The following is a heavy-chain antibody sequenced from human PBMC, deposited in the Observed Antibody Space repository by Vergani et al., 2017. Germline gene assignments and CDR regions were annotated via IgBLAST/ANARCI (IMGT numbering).Heavy chain of an antibody. Sequence: QVQLQQWGGGLLKPSETLSLTCVVNGGSFTSYHWTWIRQSPGEGLEWVGDIYHTGRPDYNPSLKIRLTMSVDKSRNQFSLTLNSVTATDTAIYFCARVNTETNGHLYYYYYMDVWGQGTAVTVS. CDR3: ARVNTETNGHLYYYYYMDV. J-gene: IGHJ6*03. CDR1: GGSFTSYH. CDR2: IYHTGRP. V-gene: IGHV4-34*01. D-gene: IGHD4-11*01.